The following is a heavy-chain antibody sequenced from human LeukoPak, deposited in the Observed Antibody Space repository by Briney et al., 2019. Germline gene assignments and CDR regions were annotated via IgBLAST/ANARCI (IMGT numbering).Heavy chain of an antibody. CDR3: ARGFSWGVDY. J-gene: IGHJ4*02. CDR1: GFTFTGHY. D-gene: IGHD3-10*01. V-gene: IGHV1-2*02. CDR2: INGNSGAT. Sequence: ASVKVSCKASGFTFTGHYMHWVRQAPGRGLEWMGWINGNSGATNYARNFQDRVTLTRDTSISTVYMELSRLRIDDTAVYYCARGFSWGVDYWGQGTLVTVSS.